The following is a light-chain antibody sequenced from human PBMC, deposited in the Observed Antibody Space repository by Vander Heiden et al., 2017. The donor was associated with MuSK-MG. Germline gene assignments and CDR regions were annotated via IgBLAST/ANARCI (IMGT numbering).Light chain of an antibody. CDR2: DVN. Sequence: QSALTQPAAVSGSPGQSITLSWTGNRSDIGDYNYVSWYQQRPGMAPRLIIYDVNSRPSDISGRFSGSKSGNTASLSISGLQADDEGVYFCASYSDTPTVVFGGGTHLTVL. CDR3: ASYSDTPTVV. V-gene: IGLV2-14*03. J-gene: IGLJ2*01. CDR1: RSDIGDYNY.